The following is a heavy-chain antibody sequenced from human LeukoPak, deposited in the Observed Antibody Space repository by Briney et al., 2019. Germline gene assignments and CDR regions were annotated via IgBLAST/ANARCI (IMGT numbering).Heavy chain of an antibody. CDR1: GGSISSYY. D-gene: IGHD2-2*01. CDR3: ARDPGYCSSISCYVVAFDI. Sequence: SETLSLTCTVSGGSISSYYWSWIRQPAGKGLEWIGRIYTSGSTNYNPSLKSRVTMSVDTSKNQFSLKLSSVTAADTAAYYCARDPGYCSSISCYVVAFDIWGQGTMVTVSS. CDR2: IYTSGST. J-gene: IGHJ3*02. V-gene: IGHV4-4*07.